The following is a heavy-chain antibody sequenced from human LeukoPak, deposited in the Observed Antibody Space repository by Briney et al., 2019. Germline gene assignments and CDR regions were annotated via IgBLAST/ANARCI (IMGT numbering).Heavy chain of an antibody. Sequence: ASVKVSCKASGYTFTSYDINWVRQATGQGLEWMGWMNPSSGNTGYAQKFQGRVTMTRNTSISTAYMELSSLRSEDTAVYYCARGTYYYGSGYPNWFDPWGQGTLVTVSS. D-gene: IGHD3-10*01. CDR1: GYTFTSYD. CDR2: MNPSSGNT. CDR3: ARGTYYYGSGYPNWFDP. V-gene: IGHV1-8*01. J-gene: IGHJ5*02.